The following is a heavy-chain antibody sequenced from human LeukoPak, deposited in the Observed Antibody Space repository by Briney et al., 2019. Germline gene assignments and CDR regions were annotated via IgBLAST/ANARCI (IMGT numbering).Heavy chain of an antibody. CDR3: AKHLTGYEYGMDV. J-gene: IGHJ6*02. D-gene: IGHD3-9*01. CDR1: GFTFSTYA. CDR2: ISGSGGST. V-gene: IGHV3-23*01. Sequence: PGGSLRLSCAASGFTFSTYAMSWVRQAPGKGLEWVSAISGSGGSTYHADSVKGRFTISRDNSKNTLYLQMNSLRAEDTAVYYCAKHLTGYEYGMDVWGQGTTVTVSS.